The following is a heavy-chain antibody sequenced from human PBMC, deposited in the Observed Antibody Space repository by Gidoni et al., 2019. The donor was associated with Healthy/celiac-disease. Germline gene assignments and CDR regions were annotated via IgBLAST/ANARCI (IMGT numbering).Heavy chain of an antibody. CDR2: IYYSGST. CDR1: GGSISSYY. V-gene: IGHV4-59*01. J-gene: IGHJ2*01. CDR3: ATVTTRDWYFDL. D-gene: IGHD4-17*01. Sequence: QVQLQESGPGLVKPAETLSLTCTVSGGSISSYYWSWIRQPPGKGLEWSGYIYYSGSTNYNPSLKIRVAISVDTSKNQFSLKLSSVTAADTAVYYCATVTTRDWYFDLWGRGTLVTVSS.